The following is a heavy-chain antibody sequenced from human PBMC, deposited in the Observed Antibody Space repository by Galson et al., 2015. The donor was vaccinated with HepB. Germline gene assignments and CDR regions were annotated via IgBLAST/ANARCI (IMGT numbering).Heavy chain of an antibody. CDR2: ISSSSSYI. CDR1: GFTFSSYS. Sequence: SLRLSCAASGFTFSSYSMNWVRQAPGKGLEWVSSISSSSSYIYYADSVKGRFTISRDNAKNSLYLQMNSLRAEDTAVYYCARSAHSDYFDYWGQGTLVTVSS. CDR3: ARSAHSDYFDY. V-gene: IGHV3-21*01. D-gene: IGHD2-15*01. J-gene: IGHJ4*02.